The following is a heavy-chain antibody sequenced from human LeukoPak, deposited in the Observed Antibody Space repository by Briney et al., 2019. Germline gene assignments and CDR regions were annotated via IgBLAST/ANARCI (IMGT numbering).Heavy chain of an antibody. V-gene: IGHV3-53*01. Sequence: GGSLRLSCAASGFSVSNNYMSWVRQAPGKGLEWVSLIYSGGDKRYAASVKGRFSISRDNSKSTLYLQMNSLRAEDTAVYYCARARGVSTGYRPIDYWGQGTLVTVSS. CDR2: IYSGGDK. CDR3: ARARGVSTGYRPIDY. D-gene: IGHD3-22*01. J-gene: IGHJ4*02. CDR1: GFSVSNNY.